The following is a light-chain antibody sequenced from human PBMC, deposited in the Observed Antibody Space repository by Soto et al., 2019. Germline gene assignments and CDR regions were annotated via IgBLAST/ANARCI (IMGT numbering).Light chain of an antibody. CDR3: CSYAGSSTLYV. J-gene: IGLJ1*01. CDR1: SSDVGSYNL. CDR2: EVS. Sequence: QSALTQPASVSGSPGQSITISCTGTSSDVGSYNLVSWYQQHPGKAPKLMIDEVSKRPSGVSNRFSGSKSGNTASLTISGRQAEDEADYYCCSYAGSSTLYVFGTGTKVTVL. V-gene: IGLV2-23*02.